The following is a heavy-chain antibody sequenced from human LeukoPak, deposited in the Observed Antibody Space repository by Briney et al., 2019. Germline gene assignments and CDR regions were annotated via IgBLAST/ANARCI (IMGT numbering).Heavy chain of an antibody. D-gene: IGHD3-22*01. CDR1: GGSISSGGYS. V-gene: IGHV4-30-2*01. J-gene: IGHJ3*02. CDR2: IYHSGST. CDR3: ATKMGTYYYDSSGYGSLDI. Sequence: PSETLSLTCAVSGGSISSGGYSWSWIRQPPGKGLEWIGYIYHSGSTYYDPSLKSRVTISVDRSKNQFSLKLSSVTAADTAVYYCATKMGTYYYDSSGYGSLDIWGQGTMVTVSS.